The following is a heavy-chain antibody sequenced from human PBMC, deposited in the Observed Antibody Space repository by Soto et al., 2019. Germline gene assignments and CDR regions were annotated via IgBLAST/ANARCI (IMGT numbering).Heavy chain of an antibody. CDR3: ARFPGIAARPNYYYYGMDV. CDR1: GGSFSGYY. J-gene: IGHJ6*02. V-gene: IGHV4-34*01. Sequence: PSETLSLTCAVYGGSFSGYYWSWIRQPPGKGLEWIGEINHSGSTNYNPSLKSRVTISVDTSKNQFSLKLSSVTAADTAVYYCARFPGIAARPNYYYYGMDVWGQGTTVTVSS. D-gene: IGHD6-6*01. CDR2: INHSGST.